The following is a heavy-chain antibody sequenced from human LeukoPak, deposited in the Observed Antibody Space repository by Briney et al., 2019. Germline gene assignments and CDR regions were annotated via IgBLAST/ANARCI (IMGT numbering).Heavy chain of an antibody. D-gene: IGHD3-16*01. CDR2: ISAYNGNT. J-gene: IGHJ4*02. CDR3: ARDLRRGLRLGELDY. V-gene: IGHV1-18*01. Sequence: GASVKVSCKASGYTFTSYGISWVRQAPGQGLEWMGWISAYNGNTNYAQKLQGRVTMTTDTSTSTAYMELRSLRSDDTAVYYCARDLRRGLRLGELDYWGQGTLVTVSS. CDR1: GYTFTSYG.